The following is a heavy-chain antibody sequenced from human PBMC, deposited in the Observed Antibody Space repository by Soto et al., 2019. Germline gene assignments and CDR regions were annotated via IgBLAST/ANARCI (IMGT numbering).Heavy chain of an antibody. CDR2: IYHSGST. CDR3: ARAGRAYLGYYYYGMDV. CDR1: GGSISSGGYS. V-gene: IGHV4-30-2*01. D-gene: IGHD1-1*01. Sequence: PSETLSLTCAVSGGSISSGGYSWSWIRQPPGKGLEWIGYIYHSGSTYYNPSLKSRVTISVDRSKNQFSLKLSSVTAADTAVYYCARAGRAYLGYYYYGMDVWGQGTTVTVSS. J-gene: IGHJ6*02.